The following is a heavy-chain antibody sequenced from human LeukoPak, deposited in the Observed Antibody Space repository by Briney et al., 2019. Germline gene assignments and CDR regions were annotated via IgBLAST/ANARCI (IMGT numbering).Heavy chain of an antibody. D-gene: IGHD1-7*01. J-gene: IGHJ4*02. CDR2: ISGSGGST. Sequence: TGGSLRLSCAASGFTFGTYAMNWVRQAPGKGLEWVSAISGSGGSTYYADSVKGRFTISRDNSKNTLYLQMNSLRAEDTAVYYCAKVKGRGYNWNYYFGYWGQGTLVTVSS. V-gene: IGHV3-23*01. CDR3: AKVKGRGYNWNYYFGY. CDR1: GFTFGTYA.